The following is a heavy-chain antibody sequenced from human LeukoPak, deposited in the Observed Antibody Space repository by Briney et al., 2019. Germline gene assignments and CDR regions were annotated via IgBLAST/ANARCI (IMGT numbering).Heavy chain of an antibody. CDR3: ARQTSSWYPEFDY. D-gene: IGHD6-13*01. CDR1: GGSISSSSYY. J-gene: IGHJ4*02. V-gene: IGHV4-39*01. CDR2: IYYRASP. Sequence: PSETLSLTCTVSGGSISSSSYYCGWIRQPPGKGLEWIGSIYYRASPSYNPSLTSRVTISVDTSKNQFSLKLSSVTAADTAVYYCARQTSSWYPEFDYWGQGTLVTVSS.